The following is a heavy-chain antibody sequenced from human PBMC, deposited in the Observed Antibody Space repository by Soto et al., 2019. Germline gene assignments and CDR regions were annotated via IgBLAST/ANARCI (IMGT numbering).Heavy chain of an antibody. CDR2: INAGNGNT. CDR3: ARDQGLAAADNWFDP. Sequence: QVQLVQSGAEEKKPGASVKVSCKASGYTFTSYAMHWVRQAPGQRLEWMGWINAGNGNTKYSQKFQGRVTITRDTSASTAYMELSSLRSEDTAVYYWARDQGLAAADNWFDPWGQGTLVTVSS. CDR1: GYTFTSYA. J-gene: IGHJ5*02. V-gene: IGHV1-3*05. D-gene: IGHD6-13*01.